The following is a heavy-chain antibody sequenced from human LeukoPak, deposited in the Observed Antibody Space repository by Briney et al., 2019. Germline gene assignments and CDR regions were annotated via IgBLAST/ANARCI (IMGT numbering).Heavy chain of an antibody. CDR1: GGSISSSSYY. D-gene: IGHD5/OR15-5a*01. V-gene: IGHV4-39*07. Sequence: SETLSLTCTVSGGSISSSSYYWGWIRQPPGKGLEWIGSIYYSGSTYYNPSLKSRVTISVDTSKNQFSLKLSSVTAADTAMYYCARDLPLPDYWGQGILVTVSS. CDR3: ARDLPLPDY. CDR2: IYYSGST. J-gene: IGHJ4*02.